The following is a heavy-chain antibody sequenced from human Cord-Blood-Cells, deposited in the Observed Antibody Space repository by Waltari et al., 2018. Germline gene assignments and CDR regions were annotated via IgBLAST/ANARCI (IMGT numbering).Heavy chain of an antibody. CDR1: GGSFSGYY. Sequence: QVQLQQWGAGLLKPSETLSLTCAVYGGSFSGYYWSWIRQPPGKGLEWIGEINHSGSTNYNPSLKSRVTISVDTSKNQFSLKLSSVTAADTAVYYCVRTPYSSSSWVDYWGQGTLVTVSS. CDR2: INHSGST. CDR3: VRTPYSSSSWVDY. D-gene: IGHD6-6*01. V-gene: IGHV4-34*01. J-gene: IGHJ4*02.